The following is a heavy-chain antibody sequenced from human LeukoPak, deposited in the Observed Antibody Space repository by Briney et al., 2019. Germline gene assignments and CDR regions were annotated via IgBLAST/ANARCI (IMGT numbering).Heavy chain of an antibody. D-gene: IGHD3-22*01. CDR3: AKDRWSWFRGYYDSSGYLDY. CDR1: GFTFSTYA. J-gene: IGHJ4*02. V-gene: IGHV3-23*01. CDR2: ISGSGVST. Sequence: PGGSLRLSCTASGFTFSTYAMNWVRQAPGKGLEWVSAISGSGVSTYYADSVKGRFTISRDNSKNMVYLQMNSLSVEDTAVYYCAKDRWSWFRGYYDSSGYLDYWGQGTLVTVSS.